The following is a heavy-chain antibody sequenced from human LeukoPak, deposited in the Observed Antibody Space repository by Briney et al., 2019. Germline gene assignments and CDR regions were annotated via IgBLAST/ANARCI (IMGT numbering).Heavy chain of an antibody. J-gene: IGHJ6*02. D-gene: IGHD3-10*01. CDR1: GGTFISYA. CDR2: IIPIFGTA. V-gene: IGHV1-69*13. CDR3: ARDPAYYYGSGSYYLGSGGNYYGMDV. Sequence: ASVKVSCKASGGTFISYAISWVRQAPGQGLEWMGGIIPIFGTANYAQKFQGRVTITADESTSTAYMELSSLRSEDTAVYYCARDPAYYYGSGSYYLGSGGNYYGMDVWGQGTTVTVSS.